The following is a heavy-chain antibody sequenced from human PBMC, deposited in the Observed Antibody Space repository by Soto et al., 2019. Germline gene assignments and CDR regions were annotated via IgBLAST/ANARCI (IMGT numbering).Heavy chain of an antibody. J-gene: IGHJ4*02. Sequence: QVQLVESGGGVVQPGRSLRLSCAASGFTFSSYGMHWVRQAPGKGREWVAVISYDGINKYYADSVKGRFTISRDNSKNTLYLQMNSLRAEDTAVYYCAKSVYNWNDGFFDYWGQGTLVTVSS. V-gene: IGHV3-30*18. D-gene: IGHD1-1*01. CDR2: ISYDGINK. CDR1: GFTFSSYG. CDR3: AKSVYNWNDGFFDY.